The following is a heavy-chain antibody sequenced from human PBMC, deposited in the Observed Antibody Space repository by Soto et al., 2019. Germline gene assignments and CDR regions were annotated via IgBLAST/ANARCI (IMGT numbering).Heavy chain of an antibody. J-gene: IGHJ4*02. CDR2: IVPILGIA. CDR1: GGTFSSYT. CDR3: ARYCSSTSCYAGYVDY. V-gene: IGHV1-69*02. Sequence: SVKVSCKASGGTFSSYTISWLLQAPGQGLEWMGRIVPILGIANYAQKFQGRVTITADKSTSTAYMELSSLRSEDTAVYYCARYCSSTSCYAGYVDYWGQGTLVTVSS. D-gene: IGHD2-2*01.